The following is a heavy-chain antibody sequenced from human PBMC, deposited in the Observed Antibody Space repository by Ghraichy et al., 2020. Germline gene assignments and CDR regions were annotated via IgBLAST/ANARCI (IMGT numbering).Heavy chain of an antibody. J-gene: IGHJ4*02. D-gene: IGHD3-10*01. CDR3: ARAGSGSYYHFDS. CDR2: MNPNSGNT. V-gene: IGHV1-8*01. CDR1: GYIFTNYD. Sequence: ASVKVSCKASGYIFTNYDINWVRQATGQGLEWMGWMNPNSGNTGYAQKFQGRVTMTRDTSISTAYMELSSLGSEDTAVYYCARAGSGSYYHFDSWGQGTLVTVSS.